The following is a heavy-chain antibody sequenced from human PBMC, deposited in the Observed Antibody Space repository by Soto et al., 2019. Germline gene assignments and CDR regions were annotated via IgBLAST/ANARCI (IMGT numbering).Heavy chain of an antibody. V-gene: IGHV2-5*01. D-gene: IGHD5-18*01. CDR2: MYWNDDK. CDR1: GFSLTTGVVV. Sequence: SGPTLVNPTQTLTLTCTFSGFSLTTGVVVVGWIRHPPGKALECLALMYWNDDKRYSPSLESRLTINKDTSKNQVVLTMANMGTADTGTYYCAHRQDTTAGYIWYEPWRQGTPVTVSS. J-gene: IGHJ5*02. CDR3: AHRQDTTAGYIWYEP.